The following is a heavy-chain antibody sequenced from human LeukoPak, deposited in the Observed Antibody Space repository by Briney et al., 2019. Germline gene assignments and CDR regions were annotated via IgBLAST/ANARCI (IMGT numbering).Heavy chain of an antibody. V-gene: IGHV3-30*18. CDR3: AKPEYYDSSGSYFDY. D-gene: IGHD3-22*01. CDR2: ISYDGSNK. CDR1: GFTFSNYG. Sequence: GRSLRLSCAASGFTFSNYGMHWVRQAPGKGLEWVAVISYDGSNKYYTDSVKGRVTISRDNSKNTLYLQMNSLRAEDAAVYYCAKPEYYDSSGSYFDYWGQGSLVTVSS. J-gene: IGHJ4*02.